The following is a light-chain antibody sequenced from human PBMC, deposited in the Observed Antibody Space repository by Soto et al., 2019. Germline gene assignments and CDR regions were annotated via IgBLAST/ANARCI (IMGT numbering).Light chain of an antibody. J-gene: IGKJ1*01. CDR1: QSISSSY. CDR2: GAS. Sequence: EIVLTQSPGTLSLSPGERATLSCRASQSISSSYLAWYQQKPGQAPRRLVYGASSRATGIPDRFSGSGSGTDFTLTISRLEPEDFALDYCQQYSSSLWTFGHGTKVEIK. V-gene: IGKV3-20*01. CDR3: QQYSSSLWT.